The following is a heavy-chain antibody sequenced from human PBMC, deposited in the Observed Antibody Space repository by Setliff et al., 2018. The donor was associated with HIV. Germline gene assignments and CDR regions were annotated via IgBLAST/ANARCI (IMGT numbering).Heavy chain of an antibody. CDR1: ATFTNVD. CDR2: INPSGGST. J-gene: IGHJ6*03. Sequence: ASVKVSCKASATFTNVDIHWLRRATGQGLEWMGIINPSGGSTNYAQKFQGRVTMTRDTSTSTVYMELSSLRSEDTAVYYCARAGRSGSYNHYYYYYMDVWGKGTTVTVSS. CDR3: ARAGRSGSYNHYYYYYMDV. D-gene: IGHD1-26*01. V-gene: IGHV1-46*01.